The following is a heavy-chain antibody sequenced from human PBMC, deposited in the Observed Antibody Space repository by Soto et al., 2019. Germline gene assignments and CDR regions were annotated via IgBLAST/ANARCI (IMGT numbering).Heavy chain of an antibody. V-gene: IGHV4-61*01. D-gene: IGHD5-12*01. Sequence: QVQLQESGPGLVKPSETLSLTCSVSGGSISSGSYYWTWIRQPPGKGLEWIGYIYSSGGTSYNPSLKSRVTISVDTSKNQFSLKLSSVTAADPAVYYCARDGDGYDHWGQGTLVTVSS. CDR3: ARDGDGYDH. CDR2: IYSSGGT. J-gene: IGHJ1*01. CDR1: GGSISSGSYY.